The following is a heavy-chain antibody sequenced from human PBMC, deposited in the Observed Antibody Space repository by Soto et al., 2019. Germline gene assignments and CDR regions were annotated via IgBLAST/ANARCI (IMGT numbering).Heavy chain of an antibody. CDR3: ARQRSTWYLDY. V-gene: IGHV4-30-4*02. CDR1: GCSISSGDFH. D-gene: IGHD2-15*01. J-gene: IGHJ4*02. Sequence: PSETLSLTCPFSGCSISSGDFHWSWIRQPPGKGLEWIGYIYYSGSTYCNPSLKSRVTISVDTSKNQSSLRLSSVTAADTAVYYCARQRSTWYLDYWGPGTPVTVSS. CDR2: IYYSGST.